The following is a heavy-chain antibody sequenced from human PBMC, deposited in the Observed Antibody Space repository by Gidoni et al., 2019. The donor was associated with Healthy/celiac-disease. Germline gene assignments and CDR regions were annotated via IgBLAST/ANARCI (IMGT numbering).Heavy chain of an antibody. V-gene: IGHV4-59*01. CDR2: IYYSGST. CDR1: GGSISRYY. J-gene: IGHJ4*02. Sequence: QVQLQESGPGLVKPSETLSRTCTVSGGSISRYYWSWIRQPPGKGLEWIGYIYYSGSTNYTPSLKSRVTISVDTSKNQFSLKLSSVTAADTAVYYCARGGWPPPFDYWGQGTLVTVSS. CDR3: ARGGWPPPFDY. D-gene: IGHD6-19*01.